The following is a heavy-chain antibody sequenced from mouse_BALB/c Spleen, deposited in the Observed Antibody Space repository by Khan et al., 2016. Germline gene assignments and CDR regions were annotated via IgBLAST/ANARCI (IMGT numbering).Heavy chain of an antibody. CDR3: VRDGEGDD. V-gene: IGHV1-80*01. CDR2: IYPGDGDT. J-gene: IGHJ2*03. CDR1: GYAFSSYW. Sequence: QVQLKESGAELVRPGSSVKISCKASGYAFSSYWMNWVKQRPGQGLEWIGQIYPGDGDTNYNGKFKGKATLTVDKSSSTAYMQLSRLTSEDAAVYFCVRDGEGDDWGQGTSLTVSS.